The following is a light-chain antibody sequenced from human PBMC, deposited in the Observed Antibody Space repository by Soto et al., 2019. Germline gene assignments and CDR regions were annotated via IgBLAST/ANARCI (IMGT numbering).Light chain of an antibody. CDR1: HYFISIS. CDR2: GAS. J-gene: IGKJ5*01. V-gene: IGKV3-20*01. CDR3: EQYGNSPIT. Sequence: ETVLIQSPDTLSLSPGATATLSCRASHYFISISIAWYQHQCGLAPSLVLNGASSRPTGVPARFVGRGSGTDFSITINSMEHDDFAVYYCEQYGNSPITFGQGTRLEIK.